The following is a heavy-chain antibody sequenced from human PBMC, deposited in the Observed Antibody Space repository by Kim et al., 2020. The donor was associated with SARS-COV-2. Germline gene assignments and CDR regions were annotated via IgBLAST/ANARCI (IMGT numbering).Heavy chain of an antibody. CDR1: GFTFDDYA. CDR2: ISWNSGSI. CDR3: AKGGDGDYVEDAYFQH. J-gene: IGHJ1*01. V-gene: IGHV3-9*01. Sequence: GGSLRLSCAASGFTFDDYAMHWVRQAPGKGLEWVSGISWNSGSIGYADSVKGRFTISRDNAKNSLYLQMNSLRAEDTALYYCAKGGDGDYVEDAYFQHWGQGTLVTVSS. D-gene: IGHD4-17*01.